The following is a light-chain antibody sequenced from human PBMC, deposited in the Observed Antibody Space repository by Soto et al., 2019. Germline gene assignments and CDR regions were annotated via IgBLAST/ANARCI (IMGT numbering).Light chain of an antibody. Sequence: QSALTQPASVSGSPGQSITISGTGSSSDVGGYDFVSWYQQHPGKAPKLIIYEVRHRPSGVSDRFSGSKSANTASLTIFGLQAEDEADYYCSSYTSVSTSCIFGTGTKLTVL. CDR3: SSYTSVSTSCI. V-gene: IGLV2-14*01. CDR1: SSDVGGYDF. CDR2: EVR. J-gene: IGLJ1*01.